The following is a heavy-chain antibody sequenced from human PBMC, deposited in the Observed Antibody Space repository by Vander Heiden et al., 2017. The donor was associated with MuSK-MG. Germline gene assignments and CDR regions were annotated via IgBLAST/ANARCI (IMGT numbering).Heavy chain of an antibody. Sequence: EVQLVESGGGLVQPGGSLRLSCAASGFPFSRYSTNWLRQAPGKGLEWVSYISSSSSTIYYADSVKGRFTISRDNAKNSLSLQMNSLRAEDTAVYYCARDRGDYEVGYHWFDPWGQGTLVTVSS. CDR1: GFPFSRYS. V-gene: IGHV3-48*01. J-gene: IGHJ5*02. D-gene: IGHD4-17*01. CDR2: ISSSSSTI. CDR3: ARDRGDYEVGYHWFDP.